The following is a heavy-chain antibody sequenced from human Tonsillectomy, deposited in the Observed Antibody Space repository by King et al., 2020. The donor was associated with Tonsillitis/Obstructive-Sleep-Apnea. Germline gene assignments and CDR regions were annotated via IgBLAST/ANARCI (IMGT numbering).Heavy chain of an antibody. J-gene: IGHJ6*03. Sequence: VQLVQSGAEVKKPGSSVKVSCKASGGTFSSYAIIWVRQAPGQGLEWMGGIIPIFGTANYAQKFQGRVTITADESTSTAYMELSSLRSEDTAVYYCASERVPANRSVLLYYYYMDVWGKGTTVTVSS. CDR3: ASERVPANRSVLLYYYYMDV. CDR1: GGTFSSYA. CDR2: IIPIFGTA. V-gene: IGHV1-69*01. D-gene: IGHD2-2*01.